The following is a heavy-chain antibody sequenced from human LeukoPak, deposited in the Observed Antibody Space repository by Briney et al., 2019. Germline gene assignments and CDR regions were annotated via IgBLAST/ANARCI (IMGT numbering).Heavy chain of an antibody. D-gene: IGHD5-18*01. CDR2: ISWNSGSI. J-gene: IGHJ4*02. CDR3: AKGKRGYSYSFGVDY. Sequence: GGSLRLSCAASGFTFDDYAMHWVRQARGKGLEWVSAISWNSGSIGYADSVKGRFTISRDNAKNSLYLQMNSLRAEDTALYYCAKGKRGYSYSFGVDYWGQGTLVTVSS. CDR1: GFTFDDYA. V-gene: IGHV3-9*01.